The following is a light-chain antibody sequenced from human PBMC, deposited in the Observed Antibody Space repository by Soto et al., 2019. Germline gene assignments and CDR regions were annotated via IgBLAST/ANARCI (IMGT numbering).Light chain of an antibody. V-gene: IGLV2-14*01. CDR1: SSDVGGYNY. Sequence: QSALTQPASVSGTPGQSITISCTGTSSDVGGYNYVSWYQQHPGKAPKLLIYEVSNRPSGVSNRFSDSKSGNTASLTISGLQAEDEADYYCCSFTSSSTVVFGGGTKLTVL. J-gene: IGLJ3*02. CDR2: EVS. CDR3: CSFTSSSTVV.